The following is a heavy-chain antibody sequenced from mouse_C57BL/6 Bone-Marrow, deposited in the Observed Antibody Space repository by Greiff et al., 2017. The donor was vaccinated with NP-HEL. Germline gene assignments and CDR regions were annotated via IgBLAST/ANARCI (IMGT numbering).Heavy chain of an antibody. D-gene: IGHD1-1*01. CDR3: ARDYYGSSYGGY. CDR2: ISSGGSYT. Sequence: EVKLMESGGDLVKPGGSLKLSCAASGFTFSSYGMSWVRQTPDKRLEWVATISSGGSYTYYPDSAKGRFPISRDNAKNALYLQMSSLKSEDTGVYDCARDYYGSSYGGYWGQGTTLTVSS. V-gene: IGHV5-6*01. J-gene: IGHJ2*01. CDR1: GFTFSSYG.